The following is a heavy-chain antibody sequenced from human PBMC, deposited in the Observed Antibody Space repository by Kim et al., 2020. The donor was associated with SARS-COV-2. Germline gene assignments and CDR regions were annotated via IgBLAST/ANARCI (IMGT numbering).Heavy chain of an antibody. CDR3: ARGIAAAGAENDPVYDAFDI. Sequence: SETLSLTCAVSGGSISSSNWWSWVRQPPGKGLEWIGEIYHSGSTNYNPSLKSRVTISVDKSKNQFSLKLSSVTAADTAVYYCARGIAAAGAENDPVYDAFDIWGQGTMVTVSS. V-gene: IGHV4-4*02. CDR2: IYHSGST. CDR1: GGSISSSNW. J-gene: IGHJ3*02. D-gene: IGHD6-13*01.